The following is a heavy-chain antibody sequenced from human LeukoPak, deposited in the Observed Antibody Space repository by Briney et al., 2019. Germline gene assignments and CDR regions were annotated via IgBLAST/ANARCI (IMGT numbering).Heavy chain of an antibody. CDR2: INHSGST. CDR1: GGSFSGYY. J-gene: IGHJ4*02. Sequence: PSETLSLTCAVYGGSFSGYYWSWIRQPPGKGLEWIGEINHSGSTNYNPSLTSRVTISVDTSKNQFSLKLSSVTAAGTAVYYCARGRCSGGSCFSGFRPYYFDYWGQGTLVTVSS. V-gene: IGHV4-34*01. CDR3: ARGRCSGGSCFSGFRPYYFDY. D-gene: IGHD2-15*01.